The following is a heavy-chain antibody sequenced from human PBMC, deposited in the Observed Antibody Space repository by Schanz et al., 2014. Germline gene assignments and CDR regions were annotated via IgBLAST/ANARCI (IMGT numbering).Heavy chain of an antibody. Sequence: QVQLVQSGDEVKEPGASVQVSCKASGYVFTAYYMHWVRQAPGQGLEWMGVTNPNGGAEFAQKFQGRISMTRDTSTTTFYMELSSLTSDDTAVYFCARDVGRPGHFWYFDLWGRGTLVTVSS. CDR2: TNPNGGA. V-gene: IGHV1-2*02. CDR3: ARDVGRPGHFWYFDL. J-gene: IGHJ2*01. D-gene: IGHD1-1*01. CDR1: GYVFTAYY.